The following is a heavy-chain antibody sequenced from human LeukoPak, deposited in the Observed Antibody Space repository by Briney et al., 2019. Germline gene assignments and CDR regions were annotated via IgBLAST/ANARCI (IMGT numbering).Heavy chain of an antibody. CDR3: AREESGYDREAFDI. CDR1: GGSISSYY. Sequence: PSETLSLTCTVSGGSISSYYWSWIRQPPGKGLEWIGYIYYSGSTNYNPSLKSRVTISVDTSKNQFSLKLSSVTAADTAVYYCAREESGYDREAFDIWGQGTMVTVSS. J-gene: IGHJ3*02. D-gene: IGHD5-12*01. V-gene: IGHV4-59*01. CDR2: IYYSGST.